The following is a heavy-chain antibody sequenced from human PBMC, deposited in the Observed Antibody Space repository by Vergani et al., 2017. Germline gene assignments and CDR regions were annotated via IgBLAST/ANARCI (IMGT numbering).Heavy chain of an antibody. Sequence: QVQLQQWGAGLLKPSETLSLTCAVYGGSFSGYYWSWIRQPPGKGLEWIGEINHSGSTNYNPSLKSRVTISVDTSKNQFSLKLSSVTAADTAVYYCARLPKDGVVRGVITKRYWYFDLWGRGTLVTVSS. V-gene: IGHV4-34*01. D-gene: IGHD3-10*01. CDR3: ARLPKDGVVRGVITKRYWYFDL. CDR1: GGSFSGYY. CDR2: INHSGST. J-gene: IGHJ2*01.